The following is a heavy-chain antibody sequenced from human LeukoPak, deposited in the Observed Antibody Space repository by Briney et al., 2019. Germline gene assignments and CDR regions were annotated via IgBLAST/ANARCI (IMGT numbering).Heavy chain of an antibody. J-gene: IGHJ3*02. CDR2: IYSGGST. D-gene: IGHD3-3*01. V-gene: IGHV3-53*01. CDR3: ASYITIFGVVRFAFDI. Sequence: GGSLRLSCAAYGFTVSSNYMSWVRQAPGKGLEWVSVIYSGGSTYYADSVKGRFTISRDNSKNTLYLQMNSLRAEDTAVYYCASYITIFGVVRFAFDIWGQGTMVTVSS. CDR1: GFTVSSNY.